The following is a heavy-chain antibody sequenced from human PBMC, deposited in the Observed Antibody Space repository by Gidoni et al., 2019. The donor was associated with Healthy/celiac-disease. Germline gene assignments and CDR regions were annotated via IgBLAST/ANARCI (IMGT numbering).Heavy chain of an antibody. J-gene: IGHJ3*02. Sequence: QVQLQQWGAGLWKPSETLSLTGEVYGGSFSGYYWRWIRQPPGKGREWIGEINHSGSTNYNPSLKSRVTISVATSKIQFSLKLSSVTAADTAVYYCARFSVGATMSSDPAFDIWGQGTMVTVSS. CDR1: GGSFSGYY. V-gene: IGHV4-34*01. D-gene: IGHD1-26*01. CDR3: ARFSVGATMSSDPAFDI. CDR2: INHSGST.